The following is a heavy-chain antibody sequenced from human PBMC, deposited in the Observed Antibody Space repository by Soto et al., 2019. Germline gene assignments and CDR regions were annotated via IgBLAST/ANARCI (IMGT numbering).Heavy chain of an antibody. CDR2: IKSKTDGGTT. Sequence: GGSLRLSCAASGFTFSNAWMNWVRQAPGKGLEWVGRIKSKTDGGTTDYATPVKGKFNISRDDSKNTLYLQMNSLKTEDTAVYYCTTSSSGYYFDYWGQGTLVTVSS. CDR1: GFTFSNAW. CDR3: TTSSSGYYFDY. D-gene: IGHD3-22*01. J-gene: IGHJ4*02. V-gene: IGHV3-15*07.